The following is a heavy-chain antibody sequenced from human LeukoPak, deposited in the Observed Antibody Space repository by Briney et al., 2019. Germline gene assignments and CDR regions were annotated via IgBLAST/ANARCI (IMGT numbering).Heavy chain of an antibody. CDR2: IYYSGST. J-gene: IGHJ4*02. V-gene: IGHV4-59*08. CDR1: GGTISSYY. D-gene: IGHD1-26*01. Sequence: SETLSLTCTVSGGTISSYYWSWIRQPPGKGLEWIGYIYYSGSTNYNPSLKSRVTISVDTSKNQFSLKLSSVTAADTAVYYCARKVGATTAPHFDYWGQGTLVTVSS. CDR3: ARKVGATTAPHFDY.